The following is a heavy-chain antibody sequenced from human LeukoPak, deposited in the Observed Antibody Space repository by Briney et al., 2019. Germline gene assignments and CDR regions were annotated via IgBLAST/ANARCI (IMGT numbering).Heavy chain of an antibody. V-gene: IGHV4-30-4*08. CDR1: GGSISSGSYY. CDR3: ARGLSQIVVVPAASGIRTYNWFDP. D-gene: IGHD2-2*01. Sequence: SETLSLTCTVSGGSISSGSYYWSWIRQPPGKDQEWIGYIYYSGSTYYNPSLKSRVTISVDTSKNQFSLKLSSVTAADTAVYYCARGLSQIVVVPAASGIRTYNWFDPWGQGTLVTVSS. CDR2: IYYSGST. J-gene: IGHJ5*02.